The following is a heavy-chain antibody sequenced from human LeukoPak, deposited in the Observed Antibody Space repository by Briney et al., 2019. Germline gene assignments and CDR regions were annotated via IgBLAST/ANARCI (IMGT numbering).Heavy chain of an antibody. CDR1: GYTFTNFG. V-gene: IGHV1-46*01. CDR3: VRVRDGYNDAYDI. J-gene: IGHJ3*02. Sequence: RASVKVSCKASGYTFTNFGISWVRQAPGQRLEWMGIINPSGGSTNYAQNFQGRVTMTRDTSTSTVYMELSSLRSEDTAVYYCVRVRDGYNDAYDIWGQGTMVTVPS. CDR2: INPSGGST. D-gene: IGHD5-24*01.